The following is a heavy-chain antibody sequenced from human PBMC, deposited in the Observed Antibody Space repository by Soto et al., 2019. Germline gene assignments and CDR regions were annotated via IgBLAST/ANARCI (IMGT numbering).Heavy chain of an antibody. CDR1: GFTVSNHY. CDR3: TRALPDFETTGHYIDY. J-gene: IGHJ4*02. CDR2: IYSGGSR. V-gene: IGHV3-53*01. D-gene: IGHD2-8*02. Sequence: SCSASGFTVSNHYMTWVRQAPGKGLEWVSVIYSGGSRYYADSVKGRFAISRDHSKNTLYLQMNSLTAEDTAVYYCTRALPDFETTGHYIDYWGQGTLVTVSS.